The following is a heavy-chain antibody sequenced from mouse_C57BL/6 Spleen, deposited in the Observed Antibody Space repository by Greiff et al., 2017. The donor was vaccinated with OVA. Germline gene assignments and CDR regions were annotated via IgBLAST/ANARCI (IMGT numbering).Heavy chain of an antibody. V-gene: IGHV14-3*01. D-gene: IGHD2-4*01. Sequence: VQLKQSVAELVRPGASVKLSCTASGFNIKNTYMHWVKQRPEQGLEWLGRIDPADGNTKYAPKFQGKATITADTASNTVYLQLSSLRSEDTAIYYCAREGVSAMSAKWFAYWGQGTLVTVSA. CDR3: AREGVSAMSAKWFAY. CDR2: IDPADGNT. J-gene: IGHJ3*01. CDR1: GFNIKNTY.